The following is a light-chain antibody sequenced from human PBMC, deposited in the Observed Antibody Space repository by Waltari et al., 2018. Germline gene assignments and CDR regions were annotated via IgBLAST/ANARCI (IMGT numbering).Light chain of an antibody. J-gene: IGKJ5*01. V-gene: IGKV3-15*01. CDR3: QQYDDWPPIT. Sequence: VMTQSPPTLSLSPGERAILSCRASRTVESDLAWYQPKPGQAPRLLIYDASTRATGISARFSGSGFGTEFTLTISNLQSEDFAVYFCQQYDDWPPITFGQGTRLEIK. CDR2: DAS. CDR1: RTVESD.